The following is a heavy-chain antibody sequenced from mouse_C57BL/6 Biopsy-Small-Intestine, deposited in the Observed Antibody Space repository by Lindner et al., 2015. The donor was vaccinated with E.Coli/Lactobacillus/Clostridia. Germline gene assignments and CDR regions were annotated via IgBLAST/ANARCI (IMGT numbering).Heavy chain of an antibody. CDR2: INPKNGAA. Sequence: SVKVSCKTSGYSFTAHYVHWVRQAPGQGPEWMGWINPKNGAAHYALRFQGRVTMSRDTSINTVYMDLPRLTSDDTAFYYCARGGTDSPRRPLDYWGQGALVTVS. CDR3: ARGGTDSPRRPLDY. V-gene: IGHV1-53*01. CDR1: GYSFTAHY. J-gene: IGHJ3*01. D-gene: IGHD2-4*01.